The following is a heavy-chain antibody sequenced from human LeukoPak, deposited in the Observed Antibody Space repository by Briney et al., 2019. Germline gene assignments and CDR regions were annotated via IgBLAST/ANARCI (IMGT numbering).Heavy chain of an antibody. CDR3: ARVRGGSGSSYVADAFDI. CDR2: IYNDGSST. CDR1: GFTFSNYW. D-gene: IGHD1-26*01. Sequence: GGSLRLSCAASGFTFSNYWMHWVRQAPGKGLVWVSRIYNDGSSTSYADSVKGRFTISRDNAKSTLYLQMNSLRAEDTAVYYCARVRGGSGSSYVADAFDIWGQGTMVTVSS. V-gene: IGHV3-74*01. J-gene: IGHJ3*02.